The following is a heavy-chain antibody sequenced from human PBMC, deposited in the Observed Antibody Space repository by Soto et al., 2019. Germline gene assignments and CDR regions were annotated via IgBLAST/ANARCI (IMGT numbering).Heavy chain of an antibody. CDR1: GYTFTGYA. Sequence: ASVKVSCKASGYTFTGYAMHWVRQAPGQRLEWKGWINAGNGNTKYSQKYQGRVTITADKSTSTAYMELSSLRSEDTAVYYCARWALDTAMANYYYYGMDVWGQGTTVTVSS. V-gene: IGHV1-3*01. CDR3: ARWALDTAMANYYYYGMDV. CDR2: INAGNGNT. J-gene: IGHJ6*02. D-gene: IGHD5-18*01.